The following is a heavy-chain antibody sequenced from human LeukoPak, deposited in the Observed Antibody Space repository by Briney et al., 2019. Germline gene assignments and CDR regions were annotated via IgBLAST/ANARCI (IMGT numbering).Heavy chain of an antibody. V-gene: IGHV4-39*06. CDR3: AREGYYDTSASGAFDI. Sequence: SETLSLTCTVSGGSISSRRYYWGWIRQPPGKGLEWIGSIFYSGNTYYNPSLKSRVTISVDTSKNQFPLKLTSVTAADTAVYYCAREGYYDTSASGAFDIWGQGTMVTVSS. CDR2: IFYSGNT. D-gene: IGHD3-22*01. CDR1: GGSISSRRYY. J-gene: IGHJ3*02.